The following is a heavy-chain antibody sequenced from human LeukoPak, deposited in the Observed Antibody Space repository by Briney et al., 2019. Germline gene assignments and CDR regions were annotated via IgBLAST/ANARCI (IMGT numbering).Heavy chain of an antibody. CDR3: ARPPGCSSWSGDAFDI. D-gene: IGHD6-13*01. J-gene: IGHJ3*02. V-gene: IGHV4-39*01. CDR1: GGSISSSSYY. Sequence: SETLSLTCTVSGGSISSSSYYWGWIRQPPGKGLEWIGSIYYSGSTYYNPSLKSRVTISVDTSKNQFSLKLSSVTAAYTAVYYCARPPGCSSWSGDAFDIWGQGTMVAVSS. CDR2: IYYSGST.